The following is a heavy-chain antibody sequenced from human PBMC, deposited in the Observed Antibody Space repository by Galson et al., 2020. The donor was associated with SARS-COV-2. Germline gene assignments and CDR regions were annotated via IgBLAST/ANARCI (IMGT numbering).Heavy chain of an antibody. J-gene: IGHJ6*02. D-gene: IGHD2-15*01. CDR2: IYPGDSDT. CDR1: GYSFTSYW. CDR3: AKEVWVGNYYYGMDV. Sequence: GESLKISCKGSGYSFTSYWIGWVRQMPGKGPEWMGIIYPGDSDTRYSPSFQGQVTISADRSISTAYLQWSSLKASDTAMYYCAKEVWVGNYYYGMDVWGQGTTVTVSS. V-gene: IGHV5-51*01.